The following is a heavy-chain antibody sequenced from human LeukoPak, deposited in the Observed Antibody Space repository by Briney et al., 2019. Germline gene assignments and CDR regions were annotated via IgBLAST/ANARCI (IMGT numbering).Heavy chain of an antibody. CDR3: ARDRLTMVRTNGGNWFDP. J-gene: IGHJ5*02. CDR1: GFTFSSYW. D-gene: IGHD3-10*01. Sequence: GGSLRLSCAASGFTFSSYWMSWVRQAPGKGLEWVANIKQDGSEKYYVDSVKGRFTISRDNVKNSLYLQMNSLRAEDTAVYYCARDRLTMVRTNGGNWFDPWGQGTLVTVSS. CDR2: IKQDGSEK. V-gene: IGHV3-7*01.